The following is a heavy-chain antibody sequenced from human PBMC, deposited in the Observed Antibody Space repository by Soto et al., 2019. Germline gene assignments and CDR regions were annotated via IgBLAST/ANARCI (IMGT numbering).Heavy chain of an antibody. D-gene: IGHD6-19*01. J-gene: IGHJ4*02. Sequence: ASVKVSCKASGYTFTSYYMHWVRQAPGQGLEWMGIINPSGGSTSYAQKFQGRVTMTRNTSTSTVYMELSSLRSEDTAVYYCESVGYSGGCSEFGGQGTLVPVSS. V-gene: IGHV1-46*01. CDR3: ESVGYSGGCSEF. CDR1: GYTFTSYY. CDR2: INPSGGST.